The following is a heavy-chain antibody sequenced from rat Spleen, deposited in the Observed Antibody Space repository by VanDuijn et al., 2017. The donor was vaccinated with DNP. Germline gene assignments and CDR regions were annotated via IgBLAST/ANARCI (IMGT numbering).Heavy chain of an antibody. CDR1: GFTFSDYY. Sequence: EVQLMESGGDLVQPGKSLKLSCAASGFTFSDYYMAWVRQAPTEGLEWVAYIRYDGGRNYYGDSVKGRFTISRDNAKSTLYLQMNSLRSEDMATYYCARGSSSIYWYFDFWGPGTMVTVYS. CDR2: IRYDGGRN. D-gene: IGHD1-2*01. J-gene: IGHJ1*01. CDR3: ARGSSSIYWYFDF. V-gene: IGHV5-22*01.